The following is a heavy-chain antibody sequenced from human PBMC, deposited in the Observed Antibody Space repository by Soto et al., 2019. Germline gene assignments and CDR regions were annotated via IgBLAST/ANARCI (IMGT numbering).Heavy chain of an antibody. D-gene: IGHD6-19*01. CDR1: GFTFSSYW. Sequence: EVQLVESGGGLVQPGGSLRLSCAASGFTFSSYWMHWVRQAPGKGLVWVSRINSDGSSTSYADSVKGRFTISRDNAKNTLYLQMNSLRAEDTAVYYCARVEEQWLAHRVLYYFDYWGQGTLVTVSS. V-gene: IGHV3-74*01. CDR3: ARVEEQWLAHRVLYYFDY. J-gene: IGHJ4*02. CDR2: INSDGSST.